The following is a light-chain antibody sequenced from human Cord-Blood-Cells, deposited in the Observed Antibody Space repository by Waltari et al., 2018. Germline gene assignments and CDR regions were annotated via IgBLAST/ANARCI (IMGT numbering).Light chain of an antibody. CDR1: QSVSSY. V-gene: IGKV3-11*01. CDR3: QQRSNWPLT. Sequence: EIVLTQSPATLSLSPGERATLSCRASQSVSSYLAWYQQKPGPAPRLLNYAASNRATGIPARFSGSGSGTDFTLTISSLEPEDFAVYYCQQRSNWPLTFGGGTKVEIK. J-gene: IGKJ4*01. CDR2: AAS.